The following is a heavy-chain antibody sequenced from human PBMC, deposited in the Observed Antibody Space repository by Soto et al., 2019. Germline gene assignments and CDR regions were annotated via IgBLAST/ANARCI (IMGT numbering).Heavy chain of an antibody. J-gene: IGHJ4*02. CDR3: ARDGYYGSGSYYNLLF. Sequence: HPGGSLRLSCAASGFTFSSYGMHWVRQAPGKGLEWVAVIWYDGSNKYYADSVKGRFTISRDNSKNTLYLQMNSLRAEDTAVYYCARDGYYGSGSYYNLLFWGQGTLVTVSS. D-gene: IGHD3-10*01. CDR1: GFTFSSYG. V-gene: IGHV3-33*01. CDR2: IWYDGSNK.